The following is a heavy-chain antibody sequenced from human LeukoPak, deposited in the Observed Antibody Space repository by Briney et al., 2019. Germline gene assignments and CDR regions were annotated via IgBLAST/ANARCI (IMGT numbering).Heavy chain of an antibody. CDR1: GCTFSSYA. J-gene: IGHJ4*02. Sequence: PGGSLRLSCAASGCTFSSYAMSWVRQAAGKGLEWVSAIYGSGGSTYHADSVKGRFTTARDNTKNTLYLQMYSLRAEETAVYYSAKDWYCDFWSGYLYCWGQRTPVTVSS. CDR3: AKDWYCDFWSGYLYC. D-gene: IGHD3-3*01. V-gene: IGHV3-23*01. CDR2: IYGSGGST.